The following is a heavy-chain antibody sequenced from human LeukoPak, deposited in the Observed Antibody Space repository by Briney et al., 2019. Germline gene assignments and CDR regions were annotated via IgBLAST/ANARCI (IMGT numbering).Heavy chain of an antibody. CDR3: VSGFLQWLY. Sequence: GGSLRLSCAASGFSFSSYWISWDRQAPGKGLGWVANINPDGSNMLYVDSVKGRFTIARDNAKSSLYLQMNDLRAEDTAVYFCVSGFLQWLYWGQGTLVTVSS. D-gene: IGHD3-3*01. CDR2: INPDGSNM. V-gene: IGHV3-7*01. CDR1: GFSFSSYW. J-gene: IGHJ4*02.